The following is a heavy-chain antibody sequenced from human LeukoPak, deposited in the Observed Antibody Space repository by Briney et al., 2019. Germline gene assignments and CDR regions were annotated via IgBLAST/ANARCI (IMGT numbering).Heavy chain of an antibody. CDR1: GGSINIYY. CDR3: ARVDIVVVVAAISAFDI. D-gene: IGHD2-15*01. Sequence: SETLSLTCTVSGGSINIYYWSWIRQPAGKGLEWIGRIYTSGSTNYNPSLKTRVTMSVDTSKNQFSLKLSSVTAADTAVYYCARVDIVVVVAAISAFDIWGQGTMVTVSS. V-gene: IGHV4-4*07. J-gene: IGHJ3*02. CDR2: IYTSGST.